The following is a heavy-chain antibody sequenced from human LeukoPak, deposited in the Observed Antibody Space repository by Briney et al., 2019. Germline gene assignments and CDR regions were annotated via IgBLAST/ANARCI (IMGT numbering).Heavy chain of an antibody. Sequence: PGASVKVSCKASGYTFTGYYMHWVRQAPGQGLEWMGRINPNSGGTNYAQKFQGRVTMTRDTSISTAYMELSRLRSDDTAVYYCARDPHTLAGPQYYYYYGMDVWGQGTTVTVSS. D-gene: IGHD6-13*01. CDR3: ARDPHTLAGPQYYYYYGMDV. CDR2: INPNSGGT. V-gene: IGHV1-2*06. CDR1: GYTFTGYY. J-gene: IGHJ6*02.